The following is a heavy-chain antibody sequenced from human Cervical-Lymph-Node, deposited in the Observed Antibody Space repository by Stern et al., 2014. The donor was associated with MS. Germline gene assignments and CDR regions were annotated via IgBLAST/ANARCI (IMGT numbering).Heavy chain of an antibody. J-gene: IGHJ4*02. Sequence: QVQLLQSGPGLVKPSGTLSLTCAVSGDSISSTTWWTWVRQSPGKGLGWIGKIHHSGITDYSPSLKSRVTMSLDTSKNQFSLRLNSVTAADTAMYFCARWRGTGLFDYWGQGAQVTVSS. D-gene: IGHD3/OR15-3a*01. CDR1: GDSISSTTW. CDR2: IHHSGIT. V-gene: IGHV4-4*02. CDR3: ARWRGTGLFDY.